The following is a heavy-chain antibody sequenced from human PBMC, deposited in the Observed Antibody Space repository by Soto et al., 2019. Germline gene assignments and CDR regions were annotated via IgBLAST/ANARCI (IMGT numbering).Heavy chain of an antibody. CDR2: IYHSGST. CDR1: GGSITNNNW. J-gene: IGHJ5*02. Sequence: SETLSLTCAVSGGSITNNNWWTWVRQAPGKGLEWIGEIYHSGSTNYNPSLKSRVTISVDKSKNQFSLELSSVTAADTAVYYCARESAAVGITGDPWGQGTLVTVSS. CDR3: ARESAAVGITGDP. V-gene: IGHV4-4*02. D-gene: IGHD6-13*01.